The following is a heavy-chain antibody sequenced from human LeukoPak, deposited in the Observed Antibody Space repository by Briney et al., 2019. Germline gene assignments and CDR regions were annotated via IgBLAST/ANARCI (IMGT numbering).Heavy chain of an antibody. CDR3: AKEEWLLPFFDY. Sequence: GASLRLSCAASGFTFSSYAMSWVRQAPGKGLEWVSAISGSGGSTYYADSVKGRFTISRDNSKNTLYLQMNCLRAEDTAVYYCAKEEWLLPFFDYWGQGTLVTVSS. V-gene: IGHV3-23*01. CDR1: GFTFSSYA. CDR2: ISGSGGST. J-gene: IGHJ4*02. D-gene: IGHD3-3*01.